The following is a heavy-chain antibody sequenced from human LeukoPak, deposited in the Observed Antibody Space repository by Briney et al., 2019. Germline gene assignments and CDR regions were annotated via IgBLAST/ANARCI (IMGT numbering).Heavy chain of an antibody. CDR1: GFTFSSYW. D-gene: IGHD3-10*01. CDR3: AKDLAGGSGSPHLVVDYYYGMDV. Sequence: GGSLRLSCAASGFTFSSYWMHWVRQVPGKGLVWVSRIGSDGSSTSFADSVKGRFTISRDNSKNTLYLQMNSLRAEDTAVYYCAKDLAGGSGSPHLVVDYYYGMDVWGQGTTVTVSS. J-gene: IGHJ6*02. CDR2: IGSDGSST. V-gene: IGHV3-74*01.